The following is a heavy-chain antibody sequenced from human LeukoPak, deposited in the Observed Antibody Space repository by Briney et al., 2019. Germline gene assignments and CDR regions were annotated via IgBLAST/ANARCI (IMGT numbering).Heavy chain of an antibody. D-gene: IGHD3-22*01. J-gene: IGHJ6*03. CDR1: GFTFSSYS. V-gene: IGHV3-48*01. CDR3: ARQIVVVTNYYYYYYMDV. Sequence: GGSLRLSCAAPGFTFSSYSMNWVRQAPGKGLEWVSYISSSSGTIYYADSVKGRFTISRDNAKNSLYLQMNSLRAEDTAVYYCARQIVVVTNYYYYYYMDVWGKGTTVTISS. CDR2: ISSSSGTI.